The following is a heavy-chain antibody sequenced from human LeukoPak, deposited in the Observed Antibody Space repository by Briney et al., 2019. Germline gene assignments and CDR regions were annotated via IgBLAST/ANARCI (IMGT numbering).Heavy chain of an antibody. CDR3: ARYYYDSSGGYFQH. D-gene: IGHD3-22*01. J-gene: IGHJ1*01. CDR1: GFTFSSYS. Sequence: GGSPRLSCAASGFTFSSYSMNWVRQAPGKGLEWVSSISSSSSYIYYADPVKGRFTISRDNAKNSLYLQMNSLRAEDTAVYYCARYYYDSSGGYFQHWGQGTLVTVSS. V-gene: IGHV3-21*01. CDR2: ISSSSSYI.